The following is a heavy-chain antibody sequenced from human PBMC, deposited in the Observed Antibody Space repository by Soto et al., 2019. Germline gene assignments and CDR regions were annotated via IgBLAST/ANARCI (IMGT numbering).Heavy chain of an antibody. V-gene: IGHV3-7*02. Sequence: EVQVVESGGGLVQPGGSLRLSCTASGITLRNHWMNWVRQAPGQGLEWVANISPDGSQKNYVDSVKGRFTISRDDSMNSAYLQMDSRREEDTAVYYCLGSGTCGWGQGTLVTVSS. D-gene: IGHD3-10*01. CDR2: ISPDGSQK. CDR3: LGSGTCG. CDR1: GITLRNHW. J-gene: IGHJ4*02.